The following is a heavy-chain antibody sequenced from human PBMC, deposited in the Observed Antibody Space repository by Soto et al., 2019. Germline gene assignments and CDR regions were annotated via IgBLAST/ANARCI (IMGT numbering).Heavy chain of an antibody. D-gene: IGHD2-15*01. Sequence: GGSLRLSCAASGFTFSSYAMSWVRQAPGKGLEWVATTSYDGLNTFYGESVRGRFSISRDTSKNTLFLQMDSLKPEDTAVCFCAKSSSGLRDYFDSWGRGTLVTVSS. CDR3: AKSSSGLRDYFDS. J-gene: IGHJ4*02. CDR2: TSYDGLNT. CDR1: GFTFSSYA. V-gene: IGHV3-30-3*02.